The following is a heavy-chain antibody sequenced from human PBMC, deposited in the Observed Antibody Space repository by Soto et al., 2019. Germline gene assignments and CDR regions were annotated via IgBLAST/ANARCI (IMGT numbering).Heavy chain of an antibody. Sequence: GGSLRLSCAASGFTFSSYGMHWVRQAPGKGLEWVSSISTSSSYIYYADSVKGRFTISRDNAKNSLYLQMNSLRAEDTAVYYCARVKGYCISTRCYDGPYYGMDVWGQGTTVTVSS. CDR3: ARVKGYCISTRCYDGPYYGMDV. CDR2: ISTSSSYI. CDR1: GFTFSSYG. D-gene: IGHD2-2*01. V-gene: IGHV3-21*01. J-gene: IGHJ6*02.